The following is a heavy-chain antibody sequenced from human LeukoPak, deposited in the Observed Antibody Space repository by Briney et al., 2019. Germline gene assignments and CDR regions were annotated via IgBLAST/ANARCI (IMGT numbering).Heavy chain of an antibody. D-gene: IGHD5-18*01. CDR3: AKDRRGYSYGYSFFDY. V-gene: IGHV3-30*02. Sequence: SGGSLRLSCAASGFTSSSYGMHWVRQAPGKGLEWVAFIRYDGSNKYYADSVKGRFTISRDNSKNTLYLQMNSLRAEDTAVYYCAKDRRGYSYGYSFFDYWGQGTLVTVSS. J-gene: IGHJ4*02. CDR2: IRYDGSNK. CDR1: GFTSSSYG.